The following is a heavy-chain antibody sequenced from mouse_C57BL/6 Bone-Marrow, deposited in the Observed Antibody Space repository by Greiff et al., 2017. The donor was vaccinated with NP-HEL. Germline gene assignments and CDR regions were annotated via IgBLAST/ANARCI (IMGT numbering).Heavy chain of an antibody. CDR1: GYTFTSYW. D-gene: IGHD1-1*01. CDR2: IHPNSGST. Sequence: VQLQQPGAELVKPGASVKLSCKASGYTFTSYWMHWVKQRPGQGLEWIGMIHPNSGSTNYNEKFKSKATLTVDKSSSTAYMQLSSLTSEDSAVYYCARSYYYGSTPYYFDYWGKGTTLTVSS. J-gene: IGHJ2*01. V-gene: IGHV1-64*01. CDR3: ARSYYYGSTPYYFDY.